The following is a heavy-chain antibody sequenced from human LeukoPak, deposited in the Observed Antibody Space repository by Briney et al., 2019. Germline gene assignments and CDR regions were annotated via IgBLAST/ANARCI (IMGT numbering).Heavy chain of an antibody. V-gene: IGHV1-2*02. J-gene: IGHJ4*02. Sequence: ASVKVSFKASGYTFTGYYMHWVRQAPGQGLEWMGWINPNSGGTNYAQKFRGRVTMTRDTSISTAYMELSRLRSDDTAVYYCASLRYTPEYSSSSGGYWGQGTLVTVSS. CDR2: INPNSGGT. CDR1: GYTFTGYY. CDR3: ASLRYTPEYSSSSGGY. D-gene: IGHD6-6*01.